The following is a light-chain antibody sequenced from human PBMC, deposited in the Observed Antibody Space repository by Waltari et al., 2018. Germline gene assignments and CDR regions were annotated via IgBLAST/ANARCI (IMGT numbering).Light chain of an antibody. J-gene: IGLJ3*02. Sequence: SYDLTQPPSVSVSPGQTARITCPGHLLSNQLGYWYQQKPGQAPVLVLYKDTQRASGIPERFFGASSGTTGTLDSTAVQAEDEADYYGQSGDSSGTSLLFGGGTKVTVL. CDR1: LLSNQL. CDR3: QSGDSSGTSLL. CDR2: KDT. V-gene: IGLV3-25*03.